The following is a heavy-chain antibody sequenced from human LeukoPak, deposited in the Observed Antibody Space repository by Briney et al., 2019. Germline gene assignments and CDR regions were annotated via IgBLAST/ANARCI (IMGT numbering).Heavy chain of an antibody. V-gene: IGHV3-33*01. CDR2: IWYDGSNK. CDR1: GFTLSSYG. CDR3: ARVEVELQAYGMDV. J-gene: IGHJ6*04. D-gene: IGHD3-10*01. Sequence: PGGSLRLSCAASGFTLSSYGMHWVRQAPGKGLEWVAVIWYDGSNKYYADSVKGRFTISRDNSKNTLYLQMNSLRAEDTAVYYCARVEVELQAYGMDVWGKGTTVTVSS.